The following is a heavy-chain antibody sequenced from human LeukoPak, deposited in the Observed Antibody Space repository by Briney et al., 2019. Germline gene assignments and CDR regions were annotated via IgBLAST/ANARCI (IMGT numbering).Heavy chain of an antibody. CDR3: ARDWTRIVATIFGY. CDR1: GFTFDDYA. J-gene: IGHJ4*02. D-gene: IGHD5-12*01. V-gene: IGHV3-9*01. Sequence: GRSLRLSCAASGFTFDDYAMHWVRQAPGKGLEWVSGINWSSGSTGYADSVKGRFTISRDNAKNSLYLQMNSLRAEDTAVYYCARDWTRIVATIFGYWGQGTLVTVSS. CDR2: INWSSGST.